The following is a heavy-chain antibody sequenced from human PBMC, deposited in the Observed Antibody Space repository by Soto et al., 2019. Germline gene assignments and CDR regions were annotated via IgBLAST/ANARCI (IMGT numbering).Heavy chain of an antibody. CDR3: AREDNWGSFGAFDI. CDR1: GYTFTGYY. J-gene: IGHJ3*02. D-gene: IGHD7-27*01. CDR2: INPNSGGT. V-gene: IGHV1-2*02. Sequence: GASVKVSCKASGYTFTGYYMHWVRQAPGQGLEWMGWINPNSGGTNYAQKFQGRVTMTRDTSISTAYMELSRLRSDDTAVYYCAREDNWGSFGAFDIWGQGTMVTVSS.